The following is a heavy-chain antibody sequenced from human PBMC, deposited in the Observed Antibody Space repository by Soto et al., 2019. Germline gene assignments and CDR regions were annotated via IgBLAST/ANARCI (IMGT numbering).Heavy chain of an antibody. CDR3: ARGRSSPNFDP. J-gene: IGHJ5*02. V-gene: IGHV1-69*01. CDR1: GGTFTNYV. D-gene: IGHD6-6*01. CDR2: LIPIFGAA. Sequence: QVQLVQSGAEVRKPGSSVKVSCKISGGTFTNYVINWLRQAPGQGLEWMGGLIPIFGAANLAQKFQGRVTITADESTSTVNMELSILTSEDTAVYYCARGRSSPNFDPWGQGTLVTVSS.